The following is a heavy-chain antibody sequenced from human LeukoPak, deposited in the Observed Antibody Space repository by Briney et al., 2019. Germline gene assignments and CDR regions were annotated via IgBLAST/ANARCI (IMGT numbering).Heavy chain of an antibody. V-gene: IGHV4-34*01. CDR3: ATFRAYYRSGSILGY. J-gene: IGHJ4*02. D-gene: IGHD3-10*01. CDR2: IYHSGST. Sequence: SETLSLTCTVYGGSFSGYCWSWIRQPPGKGLEWIGEIYHSGSTNYNPSLKSRVTISVDTSKNQFSLKLSSVTAADTAVYYCATFRAYYRSGSILGYWGQGTLVTVSS. CDR1: GGSFSGYC.